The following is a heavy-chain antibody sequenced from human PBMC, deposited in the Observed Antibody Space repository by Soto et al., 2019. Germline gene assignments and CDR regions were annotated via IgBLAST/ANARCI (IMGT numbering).Heavy chain of an antibody. CDR3: ARGWDSNSDPNWFDP. CDR1: GGSFSGYY. J-gene: IGHJ5*02. V-gene: IGHV4-34*01. CDR2: INHGGST. Sequence: SETLSLTCAVYGGSFSGYYWSWIRQPPGKGLEWIGEINHGGSTNYNPSLKSRVTISVDTSKNQFSLQLSSVTAADTAVYYCARGWDSNSDPNWFDPWGQGTLVTVSS. D-gene: IGHD4-4*01.